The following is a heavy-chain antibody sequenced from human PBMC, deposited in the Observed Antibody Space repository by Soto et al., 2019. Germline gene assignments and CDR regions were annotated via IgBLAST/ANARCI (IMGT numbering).Heavy chain of an antibody. V-gene: IGHV3-30*18. J-gene: IGHJ1*01. D-gene: IGHD1-26*01. Sequence: GGSLRLSCAASGFTFSSYGMRWVRQAPGKGLEWVAVISYDGSNKYYADSVKGRFTISRDNSKNTLYLQMNSLRAEDTAVYYCAKDRGELLRYFQHWGQGTLVTVSS. CDR3: AKDRGELLRYFQH. CDR2: ISYDGSNK. CDR1: GFTFSSYG.